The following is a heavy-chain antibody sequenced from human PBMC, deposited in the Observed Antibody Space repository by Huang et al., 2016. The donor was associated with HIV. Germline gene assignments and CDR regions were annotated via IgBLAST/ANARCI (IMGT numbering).Heavy chain of an antibody. D-gene: IGHD6-19*01. CDR2: LKPNSGKT. CDR1: GYIFSNSD. CDR3: ARLTSGWYQDY. Sequence: QVQLVQSGPEVKKPGASVKVSCQTSGYIFSNSDINWVRQAPGQGLQWLGWLKPNSGKTAYGQNFQGRGTLTRSTSTGAAYMVLNSLTSQDTAVYYCARLTSGWYQDYWGQGTLVTVSS. J-gene: IGHJ4*02. V-gene: IGHV1-8*01.